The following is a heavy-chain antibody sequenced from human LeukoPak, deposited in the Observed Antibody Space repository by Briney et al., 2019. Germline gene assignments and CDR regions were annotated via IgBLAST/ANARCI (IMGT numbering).Heavy chain of an antibody. CDR1: GFTFSSYW. CDR2: INSDGSST. V-gene: IGHV3-74*01. CDR3: ARDPSILWFGESFHYYMDV. J-gene: IGHJ6*03. Sequence: GGSLRLSCAASGFTFSSYWMHWVRQAPGKGLVWVSRINSDGSSTSYADSVKGRFTISRDNAKNTLYLQMNSLRAEDTAVYYCARDPSILWFGESFHYYMDVWGKGTTVTVSS. D-gene: IGHD3-10*01.